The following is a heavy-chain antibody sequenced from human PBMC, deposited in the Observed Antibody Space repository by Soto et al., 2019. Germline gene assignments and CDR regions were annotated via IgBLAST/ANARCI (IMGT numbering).Heavy chain of an antibody. Sequence: EVQLVQSGAEVKKPGESLRISCKGSGYSFSTYWIGWVRQRPGKGLEWMGIIYPSDSDTRYSPSFQGQVTISADKSISTAYLQWSSLRASDTAMYYCARGDNFWSGFHNLQFDYWGQGTLVTASS. V-gene: IGHV5-51*01. CDR2: IYPSDSDT. D-gene: IGHD3-3*01. J-gene: IGHJ4*02. CDR1: GYSFSTYW. CDR3: ARGDNFWSGFHNLQFDY.